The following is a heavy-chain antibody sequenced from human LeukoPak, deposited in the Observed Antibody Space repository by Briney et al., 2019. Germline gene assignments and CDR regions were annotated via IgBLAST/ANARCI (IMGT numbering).Heavy chain of an antibody. D-gene: IGHD2-2*01. CDR3: ARDPVARYCSSTSCYVYSDY. V-gene: IGHV1-18*01. CDR1: GYTFTSYG. CDR2: ISAYNGNT. Sequence: SVKLSCKASGYTFTSYGITWVRQAPGQGLEWMVWISAYNGNTNYAQKLQGRVTMTTDTSTYTAYMELRSLRSDDTAVYYCARDPVARYCSSTSCYVYSDYWGQGTLVTVSS. J-gene: IGHJ4*02.